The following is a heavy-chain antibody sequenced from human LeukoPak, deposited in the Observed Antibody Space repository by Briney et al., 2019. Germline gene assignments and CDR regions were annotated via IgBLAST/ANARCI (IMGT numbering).Heavy chain of an antibody. V-gene: IGHV3-23*01. CDR1: GFISSSYW. D-gene: IGHD3-22*01. CDR3: AKGLLPYYYDSSGYYSDY. Sequence: GGSLRLSCAASGFISSSYWMSWVRQAPGKGLEWVSAISGSGGSTYYADSVKGRFTISRDNSKNTLYLQMNSLRAEDTAVYYCAKGLLPYYYDSSGYYSDYWGQGTLVTVSS. J-gene: IGHJ4*02. CDR2: ISGSGGST.